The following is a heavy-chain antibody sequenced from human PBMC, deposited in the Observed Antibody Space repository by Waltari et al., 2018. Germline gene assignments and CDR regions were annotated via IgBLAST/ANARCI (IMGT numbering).Heavy chain of an antibody. Sequence: QLQLVQSGAEVTKPGASLKVACKASGYALSNDSISWVRQAPGHGLEWMGWISADKGNTNSAQKLQGRVIMTTDRSTSTAYMELRSLRSDDTAVYYCARDHDSSGHPSLDIWGQGTRVTVSS. J-gene: IGHJ3*02. V-gene: IGHV1-18*01. D-gene: IGHD3-22*01. CDR2: ISADKGNT. CDR3: ARDHDSSGHPSLDI. CDR1: GYALSNDS.